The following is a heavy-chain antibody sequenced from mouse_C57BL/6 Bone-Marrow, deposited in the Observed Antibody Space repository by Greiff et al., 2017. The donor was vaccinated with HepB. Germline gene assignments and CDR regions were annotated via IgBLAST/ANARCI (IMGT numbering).Heavy chain of an antibody. CDR3: AREIRYYGSFAY. Sequence: QVQLQQSGPELVKPGASVKISCKASGYAFSSSWMNWVKQRPGKGLEWIGRIYPGDGDTNYNGKFKGKATLTADKSSSTAYMQLSSLTSEDSAVYFCAREIRYYGSFAYWGQGTLVTVSA. CDR2: IYPGDGDT. CDR1: GYAFSSSW. J-gene: IGHJ3*01. D-gene: IGHD1-1*01. V-gene: IGHV1-82*01.